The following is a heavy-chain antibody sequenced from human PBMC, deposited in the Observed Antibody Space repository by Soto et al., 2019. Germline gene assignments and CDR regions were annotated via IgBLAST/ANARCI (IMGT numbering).Heavy chain of an antibody. D-gene: IGHD4-17*01. J-gene: IGHJ6*02. CDR1: GVSIRSGRYY. Sequence: SDTLSLTCTVSGVSIRSGRYYWSWIRQHPGKGLEWIGYIYYSGSTYYNPSLKSRVTISVDTSKNQFSLKMSSVTAADTAVYYCARDGELTNGDYSWVPYYGMDVWGHGTTVT. V-gene: IGHV4-31*03. CDR3: ARDGELTNGDYSWVPYYGMDV. CDR2: IYYSGST.